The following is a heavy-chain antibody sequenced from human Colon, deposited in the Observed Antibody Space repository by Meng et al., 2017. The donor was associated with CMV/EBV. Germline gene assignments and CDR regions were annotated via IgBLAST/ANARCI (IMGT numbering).Heavy chain of an antibody. CDR3: LTRPRDSDFHF. J-gene: IGHJ4*02. D-gene: IGHD4-11*01. V-gene: IGHV3-15*06. CDR1: GFTFRTAW. Sequence: GYGFTFRTAWMNWVRQAPGKGLEWVGRIKTKDEGDTTTYAEPVKGRFTMSRDDSQNTVYLQMNSLTSEDTGVYYCLTRPRDSDFHFWGQGTLVTVSS. CDR2: IKTKDEGDTT.